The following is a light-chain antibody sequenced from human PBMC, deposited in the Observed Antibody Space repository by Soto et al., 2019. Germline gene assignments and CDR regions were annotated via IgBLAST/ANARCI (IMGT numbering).Light chain of an antibody. J-gene: IGKJ1*01. CDR1: QSISSG. V-gene: IGKV1-5*03. CDR3: QQYGNYWT. Sequence: DIQMTQSPSTLSASVGDRVTITCRASQSISSGLAWYQQKPGKAPKLLIYKASSLQSGVPSRFSGSGSGMEFTLTISSLQPDDFATYYCQQYGNYWTFGQGTKVDIK. CDR2: KAS.